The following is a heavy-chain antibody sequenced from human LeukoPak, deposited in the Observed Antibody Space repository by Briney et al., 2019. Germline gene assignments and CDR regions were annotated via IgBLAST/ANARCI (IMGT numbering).Heavy chain of an antibody. J-gene: IGHJ4*02. CDR3: ARGGTNYDY. Sequence: SETLSHTCTVSGGSISSYYWSCLAPPPGRALVWSGYLYYSGRTNYNPSLKSRVTITVDTSKNQFSLKLSSVTAADTAVYYCARGGTNYDYWGQGTLVTVSS. CDR2: LYYSGRT. CDR1: GGSISSYY. D-gene: IGHD5-24*01. V-gene: IGHV4-59*01.